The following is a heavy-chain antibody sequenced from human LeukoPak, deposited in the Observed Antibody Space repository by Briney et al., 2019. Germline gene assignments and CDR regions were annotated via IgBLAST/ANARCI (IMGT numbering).Heavy chain of an antibody. CDR3: AKDGGLWVSAHWGDS. D-gene: IGHD7-27*01. Sequence: PGGSLRLSCTASGFTFSSYTMTWVRQAPGKGQKWVSTITTGDGNTYYADSVKGRFTVSRDDSKNTLYLQMNSLRAEDTAVYYCAKDGGLWVSAHWGDSWGRGTLVTVSS. V-gene: IGHV3-23*01. CDR2: ITTGDGNT. CDR1: GFTFSSYT. J-gene: IGHJ4*02.